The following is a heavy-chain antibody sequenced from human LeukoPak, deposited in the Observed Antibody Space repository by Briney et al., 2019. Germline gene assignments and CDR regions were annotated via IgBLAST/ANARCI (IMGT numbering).Heavy chain of an antibody. Sequence: ASVKVSCKASGYTFTGYYMRWVRQAPGQGLEWMGRINPNSGGTNYAQKFQGRVTMTRDTSISTAYMELSRLRSDDTAVYYCARAIDYGGNRLYFDYWGQGTLVTVSS. D-gene: IGHD4-23*01. CDR2: INPNSGGT. CDR3: ARAIDYGGNRLYFDY. V-gene: IGHV1-2*06. CDR1: GYTFTGYY. J-gene: IGHJ4*02.